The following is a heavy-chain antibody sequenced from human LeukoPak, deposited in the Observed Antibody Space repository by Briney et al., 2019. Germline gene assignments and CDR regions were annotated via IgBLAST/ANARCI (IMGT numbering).Heavy chain of an antibody. D-gene: IGHD5-24*01. Sequence: SGGSLRLSCAASGFTFDDHAMHWVRQAPGKGLEWVSGLSWNSGSIDYADSVKGRFTISRDNAKNSLYLQMNSLRVEDTALYYCAKGPGMATVKRYLDYWGQGTLVTVSS. CDR3: AKGPGMATVKRYLDY. CDR1: GFTFDDHA. CDR2: LSWNSGSI. J-gene: IGHJ4*02. V-gene: IGHV3-9*01.